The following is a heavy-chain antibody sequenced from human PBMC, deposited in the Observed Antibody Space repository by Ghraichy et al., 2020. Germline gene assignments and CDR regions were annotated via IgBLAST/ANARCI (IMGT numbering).Heavy chain of an antibody. Sequence: GGSLRLSCAASGFTFSDYYMSWIRQAPGKGLEWVSYISSSGSTIYYADSVKGRFTISRDNAKNSLYLQMNSLRAEDTAVYYCASGDQKNGAPLYYYYGMDVSRQAATVTVSS. J-gene: IGHJ6*02. CDR2: ISSSGSTI. CDR3: ASGDQKNGAPLYYYYGMDV. V-gene: IGHV3-11*01. D-gene: IGHD3-10*01. CDR1: GFTFSDYY.